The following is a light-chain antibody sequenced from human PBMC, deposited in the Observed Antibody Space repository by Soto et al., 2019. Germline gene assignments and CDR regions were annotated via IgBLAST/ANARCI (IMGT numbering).Light chain of an antibody. J-gene: IGKJ1*01. Sequence: EIVLTQSPGTLSLSPGERVTLSCRASQSVPSNYLAWYQHKPGQAPRLLISGASTRATGIPARFSGSGSGTEFTLTISSLQSEDFAVYYCQQYNNWPRTFGQGTKVEIK. V-gene: IGKV3-15*01. CDR3: QQYNNWPRT. CDR2: GAS. CDR1: QSVPSN.